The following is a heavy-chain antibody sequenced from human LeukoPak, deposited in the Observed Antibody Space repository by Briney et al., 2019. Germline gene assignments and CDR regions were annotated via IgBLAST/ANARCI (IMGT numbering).Heavy chain of an antibody. CDR1: GFTFSSYG. D-gene: IGHD1-7*01. V-gene: IGHV3-7*01. J-gene: IGHJ4*02. CDR2: IKQDGSEK. Sequence: PGGSLRLSCAASGFTFSSYGMHWVRQAPGKGLEWVANIKQDGSEKYYVDSVKGRFTISRDNAKNSLYLQMNSLRAEDTAVYYCASSRLELPGYWGQGTLVTVSS. CDR3: ASSRLELPGY.